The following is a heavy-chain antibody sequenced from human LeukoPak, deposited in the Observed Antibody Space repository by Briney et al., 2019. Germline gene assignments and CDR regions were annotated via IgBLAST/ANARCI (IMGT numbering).Heavy chain of an antibody. Sequence: GGSLILSCAASGFTFSTYWMSWVRQAPGKGLEWVANTKEDGGEKYYVDSVKGRFTISRDNAENSLYLQMNSLRAEDTAVYYCARRSVAGSLDYWGQGTLVTVSS. CDR3: ARRSVAGSLDY. D-gene: IGHD6-19*01. V-gene: IGHV3-7*01. CDR2: TKEDGGEK. CDR1: GFTFSTYW. J-gene: IGHJ4*02.